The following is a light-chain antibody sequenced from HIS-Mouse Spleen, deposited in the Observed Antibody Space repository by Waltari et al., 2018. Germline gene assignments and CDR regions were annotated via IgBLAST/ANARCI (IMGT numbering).Light chain of an antibody. CDR3: YSTDSSGNHRV. CDR1: ALPKKY. V-gene: IGLV3-10*01. J-gene: IGLJ2*01. CDR2: EDS. Sequence: SYELTQPPSVSVSPGQTARITCSGDALPKKYAYWYQQKSGQAPVLVIYEDSKRPAGIPEGFSGSSSGTMDNLTFSGAQVEDEADYYCYSTDSSGNHRVFGGGTKLTVL.